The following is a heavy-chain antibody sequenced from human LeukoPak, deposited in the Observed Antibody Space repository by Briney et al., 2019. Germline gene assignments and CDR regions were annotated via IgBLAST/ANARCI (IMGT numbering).Heavy chain of an antibody. V-gene: IGHV3-23*01. Sequence: GGSLRLSCAASGFTFSSYGMSWVRQAPGKGLEWVSGISGSGGSTYYADSVKGRFTISRDNAKNSLYLQMNSLRVEDTAVYYCARELYYYDSRGYYSNFDYWGQGTLVTVSS. J-gene: IGHJ4*02. D-gene: IGHD3-22*01. CDR3: ARELYYYDSRGYYSNFDY. CDR1: GFTFSSYG. CDR2: ISGSGGST.